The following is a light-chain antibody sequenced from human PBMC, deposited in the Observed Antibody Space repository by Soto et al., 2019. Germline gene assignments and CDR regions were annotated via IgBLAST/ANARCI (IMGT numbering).Light chain of an antibody. CDR2: EVS. CDR3: ASYTTSSTWV. J-gene: IGLJ3*02. V-gene: IGLV2-14*01. Sequence: QSVLTQPASVSGSPGQSITISCTGTSNNVGAYNYVSWYQQHPGKAPRLMICEVSNRPSGISNRFSGSKSGNTASLTISGLQAEDEADYYCASYTTSSTWVFGGGTKVTVL. CDR1: SNNVGAYNY.